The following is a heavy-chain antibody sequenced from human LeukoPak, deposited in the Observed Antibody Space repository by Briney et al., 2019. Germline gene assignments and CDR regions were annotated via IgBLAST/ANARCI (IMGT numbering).Heavy chain of an antibody. CDR3: ARRSYYGSGSYSDY. J-gene: IGHJ4*02. CDR2: IYYSGSN. D-gene: IGHD3-10*01. CDR1: GRSISSSIYY. V-gene: IGHV4-39*01. Sequence: SETLSLTCTVSGRSISSSIYYWGWIRQPPGKGLEWIGSIYYSGSNYYNPSLKSRVTISVDTSKNQFSLKLSSVTAADTAVYYCARRSYYGSGSYSDYWGQGTLVTVSS.